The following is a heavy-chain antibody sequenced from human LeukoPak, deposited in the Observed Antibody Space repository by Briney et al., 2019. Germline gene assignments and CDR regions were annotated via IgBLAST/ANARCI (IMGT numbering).Heavy chain of an antibody. CDR1: GDSISSYY. V-gene: IGHV4-59*12. CDR3: ATSSWNGGGGFDP. Sequence: SETLSLTCTVSGDSISSYYWSWIRQPPGKGLEWIGYIHYSGSTNYNPSLKSRVTISVDTSNNQFSLRLTSVTAADTAVYYCATSSWNGGGGFDPWGQGTLVTVSS. J-gene: IGHJ5*02. D-gene: IGHD3-3*01. CDR2: IHYSGST.